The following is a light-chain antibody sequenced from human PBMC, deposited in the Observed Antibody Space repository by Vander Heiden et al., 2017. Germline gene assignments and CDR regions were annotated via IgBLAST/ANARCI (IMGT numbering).Light chain of an antibody. J-gene: IGLJ2*01. Sequence: QSALTQPASVSGSPGQWITISCTGTSSDIGGSKYFSWYQQHPGKAPKLMIYDVSYRPSGVSNRFSGSKSDNTASLTISGLQAEDEAHYYCSSSRSSTSDVVFGGGTKLTVL. V-gene: IGLV2-14*03. CDR3: SSSRSSTSDVV. CDR2: DVS. CDR1: SSDIGGSKY.